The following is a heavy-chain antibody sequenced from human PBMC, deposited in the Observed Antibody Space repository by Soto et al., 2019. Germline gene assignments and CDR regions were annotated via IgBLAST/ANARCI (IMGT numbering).Heavy chain of an antibody. CDR3: AIAMGISYGFSF. Sequence: QVQLVQSGAEVKKPGSSVKVSCKVSGGSFSSNSISWVRQAPGQGLEWMGRIIPIIDTANYAQKFEGRVTITADKSTSTAYMELSSLRPEDTAVYYCAIAMGISYGFSFWGQGTLVTVSS. CDR1: GGSFSSNS. CDR2: IIPIIDTA. J-gene: IGHJ4*02. D-gene: IGHD5-18*01. V-gene: IGHV1-69*08.